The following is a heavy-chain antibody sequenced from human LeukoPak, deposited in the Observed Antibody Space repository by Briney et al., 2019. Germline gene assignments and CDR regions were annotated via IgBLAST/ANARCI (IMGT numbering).Heavy chain of an antibody. J-gene: IGHJ3*02. CDR2: INPNSGGT. D-gene: IGHD2-2*01. Sequence: ASVKVSCKASGYTFTGYYMHWVRQAPGQGLEWMGGINPNSGGTNYAQKFQGRVTMTRDTSISTAYMELSRLRSDDTAVYYCAREGYCSSTSCVVDAFDIWGQGTMVTVSS. V-gene: IGHV1-2*02. CDR3: AREGYCSSTSCVVDAFDI. CDR1: GYTFTGYY.